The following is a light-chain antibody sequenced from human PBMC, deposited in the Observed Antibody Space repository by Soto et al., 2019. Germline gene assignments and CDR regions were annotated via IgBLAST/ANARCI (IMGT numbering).Light chain of an antibody. CDR1: QSVSSSY. CDR2: GAS. Sequence: EIVMTQSPATLSVSPGERATLSCRASQSVSSSYLAWYQQKPGQAPRLLIYGASSRATGIPDRFSGSGSGTDFTLTISRLEPEDFAVYYCQQRSNWPLTFGGGTKVDI. J-gene: IGKJ4*01. CDR3: QQRSNWPLT. V-gene: IGKV3D-20*02.